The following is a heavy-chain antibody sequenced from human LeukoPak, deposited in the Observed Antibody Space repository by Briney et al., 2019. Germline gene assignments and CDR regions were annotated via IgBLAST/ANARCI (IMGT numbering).Heavy chain of an antibody. Sequence: GGSLRLSCAASGFTFSSYSMNWVRQAPGKGLEWVSSISSISSYIYYADSVKGRFTISRDNAKNSLYLQMNSLRAEDTAVYYCAVIVGATPWDYWGQGTLVTVSS. D-gene: IGHD1-26*01. CDR2: ISSISSYI. CDR3: AVIVGATPWDY. J-gene: IGHJ4*02. CDR1: GFTFSSYS. V-gene: IGHV3-21*01.